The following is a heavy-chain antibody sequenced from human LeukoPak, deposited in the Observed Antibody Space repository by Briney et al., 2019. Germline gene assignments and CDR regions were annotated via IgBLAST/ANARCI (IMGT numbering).Heavy chain of an antibody. CDR3: ARVMGYDDSGYYPGY. D-gene: IGHD3-22*01. Sequence: ASVKVSCKASGYTFTGYYMHWVRQAPGQGLEWMGWINPNSGGTNYAQKFQGRVTMTRDTSISTAYMELSRLRSDDTAVYYCARVMGYDDSGYYPGYWGQGTLVTVSS. CDR1: GYTFTGYY. J-gene: IGHJ4*02. V-gene: IGHV1-2*02. CDR2: INPNSGGT.